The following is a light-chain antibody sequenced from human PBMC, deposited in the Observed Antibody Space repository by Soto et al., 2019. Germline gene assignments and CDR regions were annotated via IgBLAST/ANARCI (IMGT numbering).Light chain of an antibody. V-gene: IGLV3-25*03. CDR2: KDS. CDR1: ALPKQY. CDR3: QSADSSGTYVG. Sequence: SYELTQPPSVSVSPGQTARITCSGDALPKQYAYWYQQKPGQAPVLVIYKDSERPSGIPERFSGSSSGTTVTLTISGVQAEDEADYYCQSADSSGTYVGFGGGTKRTVL. J-gene: IGLJ2*01.